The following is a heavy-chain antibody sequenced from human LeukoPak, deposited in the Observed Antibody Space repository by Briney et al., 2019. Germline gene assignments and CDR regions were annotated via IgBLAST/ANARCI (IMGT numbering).Heavy chain of an antibody. J-gene: IGHJ4*02. CDR3: ARTIRGY. CDR2: IKDGGSES. CDR1: GFTFSNYW. Sequence: GGSLRLSCAASGFTFSNYWMSWVRQAPGKGLEWVANIKDGGSESYYVDSVKGRFTISRDNAKNSLYLQMTSLRDEDTAVYYCARTIRGYWGQGTLVTVSS. D-gene: IGHD4/OR15-4a*01. V-gene: IGHV3-7*01.